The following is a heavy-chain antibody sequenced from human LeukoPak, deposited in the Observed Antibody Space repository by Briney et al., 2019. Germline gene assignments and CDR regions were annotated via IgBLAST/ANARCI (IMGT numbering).Heavy chain of an antibody. J-gene: IGHJ4*02. V-gene: IGHV3-7*04. CDR1: GFTFSGYA. CDR3: ARDHHPFTA. CDR2: IKEDASEK. Sequence: GGSLRLSCAASGFTFSGYAMSWVRQAPGKGLEWVANIKEDASEKNYVDSVKGRFTISRDNAKNSLYLQMNSLRAEDTAVYYCARDHHPFTAWGQGTLVTVSS. D-gene: IGHD5-18*01.